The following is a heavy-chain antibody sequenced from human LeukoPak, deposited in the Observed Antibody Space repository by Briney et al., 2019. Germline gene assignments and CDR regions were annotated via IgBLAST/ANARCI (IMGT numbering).Heavy chain of an antibody. CDR2: IYYSGST. J-gene: IGHJ6*03. CDR3: ARTVQQIVPPPLHYYYYYMDV. V-gene: IGHV4-59*01. CDR1: GGSISSYY. Sequence: SETLSLTCTVSGGSISSYYWSWIRQPPGKGLEWIGYIYYSGSTNYNPSLKSRVTISVDTSKNQFSLKLSSVTAADTAVYYCARTVQQIVPPPLHYYYYYMDVWGKGTTVTVSS. D-gene: IGHD6-6*01.